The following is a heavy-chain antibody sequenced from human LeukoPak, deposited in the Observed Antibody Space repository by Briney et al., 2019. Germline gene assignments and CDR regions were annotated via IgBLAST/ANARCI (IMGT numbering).Heavy chain of an antibody. D-gene: IGHD6-6*01. V-gene: IGHV3-7*03. CDR3: ALSSSPCCFDY. Sequence: GGSLRLSCAGSGFIFRDYWLTWVRQAPGKGLEWVANINPDGSDKNYADSLKGRFTIFRDNAKNLLFLQMNSLRVEDTAVYYCALSSSPCCFDYWGQGTLVTVSS. CDR2: INPDGSDK. J-gene: IGHJ4*02. CDR1: GFIFRDYW.